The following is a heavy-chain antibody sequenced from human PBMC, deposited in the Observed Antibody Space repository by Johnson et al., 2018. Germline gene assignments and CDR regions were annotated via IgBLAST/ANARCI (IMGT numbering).Heavy chain of an antibody. J-gene: IGHJ3*02. Sequence: QVQLVQSGGGVVQPGRSLRLSCAASGFTFSSYGMHWVRQAPGKGLEWVAVIWYDGSNKYYADSVKGRFIISRDNSKNTLYLQRNSLRAEDKAVSYCATLRADYYDSSGYVAFAIWGQGTMVTVSS. D-gene: IGHD3-22*01. CDR3: ATLRADYYDSSGYVAFAI. CDR2: IWYDGSNK. V-gene: IGHV3-33*01. CDR1: GFTFSSYG.